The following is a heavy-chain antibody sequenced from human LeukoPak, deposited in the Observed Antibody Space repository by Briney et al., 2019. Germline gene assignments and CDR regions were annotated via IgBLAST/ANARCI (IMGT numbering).Heavy chain of an antibody. V-gene: IGHV3-7*03. CDR3: AKDMSGYSYGYEVDY. CDR1: GFALSSHW. J-gene: IGHJ4*02. D-gene: IGHD5-18*01. Sequence: GGSLRLSCAASGFALSSHWMTWVRQVPGRGPEWVANVNRDGSETYYLDSVKGRFTISKDNAKNSLYLQMNSLRAEDTALYYCAKDMSGYSYGYEVDYWGQGTLVTVSS. CDR2: VNRDGSET.